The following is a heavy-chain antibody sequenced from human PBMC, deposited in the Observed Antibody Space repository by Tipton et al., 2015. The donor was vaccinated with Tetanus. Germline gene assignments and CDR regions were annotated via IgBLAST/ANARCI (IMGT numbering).Heavy chain of an antibody. CDR3: ARATSTGPAYNWFDP. V-gene: IGHV4-30-2*01. Sequence: TLSLTCAVSGGSISSGGYSWTWIRQPPGKGLQGIGYMYYSGTTHYNPSLKSRVTISIDRSKNQLSLKLTSVTAADTAVYYCARATSTGPAYNWFDPWGQGTLVTVSS. CDR2: MYYSGTT. D-gene: IGHD2-8*02. J-gene: IGHJ5*02. CDR1: GGSISSGGYS.